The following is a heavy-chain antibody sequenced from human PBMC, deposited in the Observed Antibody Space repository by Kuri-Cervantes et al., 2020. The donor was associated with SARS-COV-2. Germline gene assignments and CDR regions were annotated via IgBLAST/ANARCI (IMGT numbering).Heavy chain of an antibody. J-gene: IGHJ4*02. D-gene: IGHD3-22*01. V-gene: IGHV4-59*08. CDR3: ARLFYDSSGYYGYFDY. CDR2: IYDSAIT. CDR1: GGSISSYY. Sequence: SETLSLTCTVSGGSISSYYWSWIRQPPGRGLEWLGFIYDSAITKYNPSLKSRVTMSLDTSKNQLSLEVSSVTAADTAVYYCARLFYDSSGYYGYFDYWGQGTLVTVSS.